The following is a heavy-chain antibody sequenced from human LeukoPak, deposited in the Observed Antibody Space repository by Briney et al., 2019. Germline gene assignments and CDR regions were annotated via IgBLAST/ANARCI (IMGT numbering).Heavy chain of an antibody. V-gene: IGHV1-18*01. Sequence: ASVKVSCKASGYTFTSYGISWVRQAPGQGLEWMGWISAYNGNTNYAQKLQGRVTMTTDTSTSTAYMELRSLRSGDTAVYYCARDWVPWFGEESRWFDPWGQGTLVTVSS. CDR1: GYTFTSYG. CDR2: ISAYNGNT. CDR3: ARDWVPWFGEESRWFDP. J-gene: IGHJ5*02. D-gene: IGHD3-10*01.